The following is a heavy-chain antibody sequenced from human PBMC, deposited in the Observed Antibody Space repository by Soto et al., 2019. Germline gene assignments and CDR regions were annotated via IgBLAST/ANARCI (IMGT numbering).Heavy chain of an antibody. CDR2: IIPIFGTA. V-gene: IGHV1-69*12. D-gene: IGHD2-15*01. Sequence: QVQLVQSGAEVKKPGSSVKVSCKASGGTFSSYAISWVRQAPGQGLEWMGGIIPIFGTANYAQKFQGRVTITADXXTXTXSMELISLRSEDTAVYYCARGGEVPVEMPTGEYFQHWGQGTLVTVSS. J-gene: IGHJ1*01. CDR3: ARGGEVPVEMPTGEYFQH. CDR1: GGTFSSYA.